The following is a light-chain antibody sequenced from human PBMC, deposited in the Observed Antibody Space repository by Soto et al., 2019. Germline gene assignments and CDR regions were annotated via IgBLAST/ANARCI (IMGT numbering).Light chain of an antibody. J-gene: IGLJ1*01. CDR1: SSDVGGHNY. CDR3: SSYTVTSTLYV. CDR2: EVT. Sequence: QSALTQPASVSGSPGQSITISCTGSSSDVGGHNYVSWYQQHPGKAPKLMIYEVTKRPSGVSNRFSGSKSGNTASLTISGLQAEDEADYYCSSYTVTSTLYVFGTGTKLTVL. V-gene: IGLV2-14*01.